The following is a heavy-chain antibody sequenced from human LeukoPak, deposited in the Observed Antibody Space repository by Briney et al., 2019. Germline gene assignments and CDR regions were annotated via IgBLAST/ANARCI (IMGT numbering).Heavy chain of an antibody. Sequence: GGSLRLSCAASGLTFRNYAMSWVRRAPGKGLEWVSVICANDGNTYYADAVKGRFTISRDNSKDTLYLQMDSLRAEDTAVYYCAKTSSIVVVPAAMEDVWGQGTTVTVSS. CDR3: AKTSSIVVVPAAMEDV. CDR2: ICANDGNT. D-gene: IGHD2-2*01. V-gene: IGHV3-23*01. J-gene: IGHJ6*02. CDR1: GLTFRNYA.